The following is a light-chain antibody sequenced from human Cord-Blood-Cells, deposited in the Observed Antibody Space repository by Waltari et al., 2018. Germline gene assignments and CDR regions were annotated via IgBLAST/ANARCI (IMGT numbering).Light chain of an antibody. CDR2: WAS. Sequence: DIVMTQSPDSLAVSLGERATINCKSSQSVLYSSNNKNYLAWYQQKTGQPPKLRIYWASTRESGVPDRFSGSGSGTDFTLTSSSLQAGDVAVYYCQQYYSTPYTFGQGTKLEIK. CDR1: QSVLYSSNNKNY. J-gene: IGKJ2*01. V-gene: IGKV4-1*01. CDR3: QQYYSTPYT.